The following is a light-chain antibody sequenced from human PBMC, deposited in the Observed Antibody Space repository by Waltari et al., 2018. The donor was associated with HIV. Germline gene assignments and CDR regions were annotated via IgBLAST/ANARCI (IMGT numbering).Light chain of an antibody. CDR2: EVT. J-gene: IGLJ2*01. V-gene: IGLV2-8*01. Sequence: QSALTQPPSASGSPGQSVTLSCTGTNRDIGTYAYVSWYQQHPGKAPKLVISEVTKRPSGVSDRFSGSKSGNTAFLTVSGLQAEDEADYYCSSFANRDGFYVLFGGGTRLTVL. CDR3: SSFANRDGFYVL. CDR1: NRDIGTYAY.